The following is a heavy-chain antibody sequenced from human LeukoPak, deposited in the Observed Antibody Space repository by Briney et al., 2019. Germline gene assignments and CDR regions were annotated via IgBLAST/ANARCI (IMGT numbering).Heavy chain of an antibody. CDR3: ARAYYGSGSYYAA. CDR2: IYYSGST. CDR1: GGSISSYY. D-gene: IGHD3-10*01. V-gene: IGHV4-59*01. Sequence: SETLSLTCTVSGGSISSYYWSWIRQPPGKGLEWIGCIYYSGSTNYNPSLKSRVTISVDTSKNQFSLKLSSVTAADTAVYYCARAYYGSGSYYAAWGQGTLVTVSS. J-gene: IGHJ5*02.